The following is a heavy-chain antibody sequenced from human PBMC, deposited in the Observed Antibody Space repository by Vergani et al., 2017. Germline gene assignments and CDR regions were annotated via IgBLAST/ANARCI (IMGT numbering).Heavy chain of an antibody. Sequence: EVQLVESGGGLVQPGGSLRLSCAASGFTFSSYWMSWVRQAPGKGLEWVANIKQDGSEKYYVDSVKGRFTISRDNAKNSLYLQMNSLRAEDTAVYYCARDAVREYYDSSGPFLVNDYWGQGTLVTVSS. CDR1: GFTFSSYW. CDR3: ARDAVREYYDSSGPFLVNDY. J-gene: IGHJ4*02. CDR2: IKQDGSEK. V-gene: IGHV3-7*01. D-gene: IGHD3-22*01.